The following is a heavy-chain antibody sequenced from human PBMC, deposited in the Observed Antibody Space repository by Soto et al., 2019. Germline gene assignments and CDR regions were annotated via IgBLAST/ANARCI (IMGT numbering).Heavy chain of an antibody. V-gene: IGHV5-51*01. CDR3: ARSLPFFEWLIYGLYFDY. CDR2: MYPGDSDT. Sequence: ESLKISCKTSGYSFTTYWIGWVRQMPGKGLEWLGIMYPGDSDTRYNPSFEGQVIISADKSSTTAYLQGSGLKASDSAIYYCARSLPFFEWLIYGLYFDYWCQGSHVTLSS. CDR1: GYSFTTYW. D-gene: IGHD3-3*01. J-gene: IGHJ4*02.